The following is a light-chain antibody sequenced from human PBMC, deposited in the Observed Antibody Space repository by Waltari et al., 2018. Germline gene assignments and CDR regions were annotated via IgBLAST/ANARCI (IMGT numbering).Light chain of an antibody. V-gene: IGLV4-69*01. CDR1: RGPRNTA. J-gene: IGLJ3*02. Sequence: HLVLSQPPPASPSLGAPVTLTPTLCRGPRNTAAASHTQQPDKGPRYLMKLNTDGSHIRGDGIPDRFSGSSSGAGRFLIISSLQFDDEADYYCQTWGSGIWVFGGGTRLTVL. CDR2: LNTDGSH. CDR3: QTWGSGIWV.